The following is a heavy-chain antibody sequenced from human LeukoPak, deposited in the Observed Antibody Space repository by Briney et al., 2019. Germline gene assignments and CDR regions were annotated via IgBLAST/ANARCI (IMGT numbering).Heavy chain of an antibody. CDR2: VRSDGNTK. CDR1: GFSFSTYG. V-gene: IGHV3-30*02. Sequence: PGGSLRLSCAAPGFSFSTYGMHWVRQAPGKGLEWVALVRSDGNTKYYADSVKGRFTISRDNSKNTLYLEMNSLRAEDTAVYYCAKGLGYCSSTSCYGGKYYYMDVWGKGTTVTVSS. J-gene: IGHJ6*03. CDR3: AKGLGYCSSTSCYGGKYYYMDV. D-gene: IGHD2-2*01.